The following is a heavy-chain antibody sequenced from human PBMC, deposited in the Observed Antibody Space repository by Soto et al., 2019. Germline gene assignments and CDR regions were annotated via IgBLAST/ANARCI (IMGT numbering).Heavy chain of an antibody. CDR3: ARDKGRYNWNLKEYGMDV. J-gene: IGHJ6*02. CDR2: IWYDGSNK. V-gene: IGHV3-33*01. Sequence: GGSLRLSCAASGFTFSSYGMHWVRQAPGKGLEWVAVIWYDGSNKYYADSVKGRFTISRDNSKNTLYLQMNSLRAEDTAVYYCARDKGRYNWNLKEYGMDVWGQGTTVTVSS. D-gene: IGHD1-7*01. CDR1: GFTFSSYG.